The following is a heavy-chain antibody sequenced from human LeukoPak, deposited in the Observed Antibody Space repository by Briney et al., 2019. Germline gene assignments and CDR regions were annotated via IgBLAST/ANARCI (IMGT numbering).Heavy chain of an antibody. Sequence: GRSLRLSCVASGFTFSNYVLHWVRQAPGKGLEWVAVISYDGSKNYYAASVKGRFTISRDNSKNTVYLQMNSLRADDTAVYYCARDREYYCDTSGLANDAFDIWGQGTMVTVSS. J-gene: IGHJ3*02. CDR3: ARDREYYCDTSGLANDAFDI. D-gene: IGHD3-22*01. CDR1: GFTFSNYV. CDR2: ISYDGSKN. V-gene: IGHV3-30*01.